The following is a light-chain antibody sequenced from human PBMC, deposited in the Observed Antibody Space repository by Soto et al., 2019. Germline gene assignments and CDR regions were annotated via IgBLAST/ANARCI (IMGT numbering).Light chain of an antibody. V-gene: IGKV3-20*01. Sequence: EIVLTQSPGTLSLSPGERATLSFRASQSVSSSYLAWYQQKPGQAPRFLIYGASSRATGIPDRFSGSGSGTDFTLTISRLEPEDFAVYYCQQYGGTPPITFGQGTRLEIK. CDR2: GAS. J-gene: IGKJ5*01. CDR3: QQYGGTPPIT. CDR1: QSVSSSY.